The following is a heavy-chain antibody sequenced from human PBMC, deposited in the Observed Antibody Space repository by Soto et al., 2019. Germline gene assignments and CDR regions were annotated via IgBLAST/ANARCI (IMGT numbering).Heavy chain of an antibody. J-gene: IGHJ4*02. Sequence: LRLSCAASGFTFNNYAMNWVRQAPGMGLEWVATISNTGGGTYYADSVKGRFTISRDNSKNTLYLQMSSLRVEDTAVYYCAKDRLAGNFDYWGLGTQVPVSS. CDR2: ISNTGGGT. V-gene: IGHV3-23*01. CDR1: GFTFNNYA. CDR3: AKDRLAGNFDY.